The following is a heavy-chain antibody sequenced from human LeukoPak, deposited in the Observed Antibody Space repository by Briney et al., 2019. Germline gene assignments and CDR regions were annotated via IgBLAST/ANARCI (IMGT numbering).Heavy chain of an antibody. CDR2: ISGSGGST. V-gene: IGHV3-23*01. CDR3: AKDGSGTSYYYYYMDV. Sequence: GGSLRLSCAASGFTFSSYAMSWVRQAPGKGLEWVSAISGSGGSTDYADSVKGRFTISRDNSKNTLYLRMNSLRAEDTAIYYCAKDGSGTSYYYYYMDVWGKGTTVTVSS. J-gene: IGHJ6*03. CDR1: GFTFSSYA. D-gene: IGHD3-10*01.